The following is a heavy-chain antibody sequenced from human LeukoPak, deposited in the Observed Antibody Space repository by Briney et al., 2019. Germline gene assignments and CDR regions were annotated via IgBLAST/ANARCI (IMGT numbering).Heavy chain of an antibody. V-gene: IGHV3-66*03. CDR3: ARDRAATQDWVEFDP. J-gene: IGHJ5*02. CDR2: IRGNGET. Sequence: GGSLRLSCAVSGFSVTNYYMSWVRQAPGKGLEWVSLIRGNGETFYTDSVKGRFTISRDDSKSTVYLQKNSLRVEDTAVYFCARDRAATQDWVEFDPWGQGALVTVSS. CDR1: GFSVTNYY. D-gene: IGHD3/OR15-3a*01.